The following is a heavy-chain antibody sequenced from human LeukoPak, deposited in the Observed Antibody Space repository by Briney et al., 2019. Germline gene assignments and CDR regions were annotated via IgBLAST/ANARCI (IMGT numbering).Heavy chain of an antibody. V-gene: IGHV4-61*01. CDR3: ARGLVATDVYYYYYYMDV. CDR1: GYSISSGYY. CDR2: IYYSGGT. D-gene: IGHD5-12*01. Sequence: SETLSLTCTVSGYSISSGYYWGWIRQPPGKGLEWIGYIYYSGGTNYNPSLKSRVTISVDTSKNQFSLKLSSVTAADTAVYYCARGLVATDVYYYYYYMDVWGKGTTVTVSS. J-gene: IGHJ6*03.